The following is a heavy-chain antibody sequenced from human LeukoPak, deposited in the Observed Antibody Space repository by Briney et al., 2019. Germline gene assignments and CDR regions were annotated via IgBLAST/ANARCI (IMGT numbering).Heavy chain of an antibody. D-gene: IGHD2-2*01. Sequence: SGPTLVNPTQTLTLTCTFSGFSLSTSGMCVSWIRQPPGKALEWLARIDWDDDKYYSTSLKTRLTISKDTSKNQVVLTMTNMDPVDTATYYCARMPSCFNYYYYGMDVWGQGTTVTVSS. V-gene: IGHV2-70*11. CDR2: IDWDDDK. CDR3: ARMPSCFNYYYYGMDV. J-gene: IGHJ6*02. CDR1: GFSLSTSGMC.